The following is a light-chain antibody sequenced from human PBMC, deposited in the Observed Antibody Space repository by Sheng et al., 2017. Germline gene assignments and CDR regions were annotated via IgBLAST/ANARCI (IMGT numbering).Light chain of an antibody. J-gene: IGKJ2*01. CDR1: QSVSSK. CDR2: GAS. Sequence: EIVMTQSPATLSVSPGERATLSCRASQSVSSKLAWYQQKPGQAPRLLIYGASNRATGVPARFSGSGSGTEFTLTISSLQSEDLAVYYCQQYNNWPPNTFGQGTKLEIK. CDR3: QQYNNWPPNT. V-gene: IGKV3-15*01.